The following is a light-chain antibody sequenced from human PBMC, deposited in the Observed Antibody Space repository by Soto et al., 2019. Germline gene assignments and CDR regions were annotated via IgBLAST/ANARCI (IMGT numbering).Light chain of an antibody. J-gene: IGKJ1*01. CDR3: QQYNSYPWT. V-gene: IGKV1-9*01. Sequence: DIQLTQSPSLLSASVGDRVTISCRASQGISTSLAWYQQKPGKAPKLLIYAASTVQSGVPSRFSGSGSETDFTLTISSLQPEDFATFYCQQYNSYPWTFGQGTKVEMK. CDR1: QGISTS. CDR2: AAS.